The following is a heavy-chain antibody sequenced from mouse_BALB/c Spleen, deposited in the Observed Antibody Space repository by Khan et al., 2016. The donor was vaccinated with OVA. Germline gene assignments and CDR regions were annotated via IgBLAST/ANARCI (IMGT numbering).Heavy chain of an antibody. CDR2: IDPSTDYT. Sequence: QVQLQQSGAELAKPGASVKMSYKASGYTFTAYWVHWVKQSPGQGLEWIGYIDPSTDYTAYNQRFKDKATLTTDKSSSTAYMQLNSLTSEDSAVYCGASRGIDGIFAYWGQGTLVTVSA. V-gene: IGHV1-7*01. J-gene: IGHJ3*01. D-gene: IGHD2-1*01. CDR1: GYTFTAYW. CDR3: ASRGIDGIFAY.